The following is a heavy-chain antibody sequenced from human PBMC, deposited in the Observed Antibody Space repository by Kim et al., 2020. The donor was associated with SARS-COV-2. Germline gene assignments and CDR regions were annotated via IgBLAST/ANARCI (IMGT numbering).Heavy chain of an antibody. J-gene: IGHJ5*02. CDR1: GFTFSSYS. CDR2: ISSSSYI. V-gene: IGHV3-21*01. Sequence: GGSLRLSCAASGFTFSSYSMNWVRQAPGKGLEWVSSISSSSYIYYADSVKGRFTISRDNAKNSLYLQMNSLRAEDTAVYYCASTPGRSSTPNWFDPWGQGTLVTVSS. CDR3: ASTPGRSSTPNWFDP. D-gene: IGHD2-2*01.